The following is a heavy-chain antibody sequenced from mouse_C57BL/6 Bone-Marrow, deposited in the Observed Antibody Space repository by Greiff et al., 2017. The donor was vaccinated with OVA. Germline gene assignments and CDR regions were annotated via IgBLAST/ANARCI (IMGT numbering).Heavy chain of an antibody. CDR2: ISDGGSYT. Sequence: EVKLMESGGGLVKPGGSLKLSCAASGFTFSSYAMSWVRQTPEKRLEWVATISDGGSYTYYPDNVKGRFTISRDNAKNNLYLQMSHLKSEDTAMYYCAREDWVDYWGQGTTLTVSS. CDR3: AREDWVDY. D-gene: IGHD4-1*01. V-gene: IGHV5-4*01. J-gene: IGHJ2*01. CDR1: GFTFSSYA.